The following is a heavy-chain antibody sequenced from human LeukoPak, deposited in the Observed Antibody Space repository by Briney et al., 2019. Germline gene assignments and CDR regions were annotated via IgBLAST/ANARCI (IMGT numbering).Heavy chain of an antibody. CDR1: GDRLTNNW. Sequence: PGESLKISCKISGDRLTNNWIGWVRQVPGKGLEWLGLIYPGNSDTRYSPFFQGQVTFSVDTSISTAYLYWGGLKASDTAMYYCARFALTSSLDYWGQGTLVTVSS. D-gene: IGHD6-13*01. J-gene: IGHJ4*02. CDR3: ARFALTSSLDY. CDR2: IYPGNSDT. V-gene: IGHV5-51*03.